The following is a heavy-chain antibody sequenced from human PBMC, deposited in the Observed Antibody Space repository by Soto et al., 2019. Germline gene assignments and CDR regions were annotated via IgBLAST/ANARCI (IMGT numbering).Heavy chain of an antibody. V-gene: IGHV1-69*01. Sequence: QVQLVQSGAEVKKPGSSVKVSCKASGGTFNTYTISWVRQVPGQGLEWMGGIMPLYAKPTYAQPFLGRLTIAAAEPTSTVYMELSSLRSEDTALYYCASLNNWSSGDGRIDVWGRGTAVSVSS. J-gene: IGHJ6*02. CDR1: GGTFNTYT. CDR3: ASLNNWSSGDGRIDV. CDR2: IMPLYAKP. D-gene: IGHD1-26*01.